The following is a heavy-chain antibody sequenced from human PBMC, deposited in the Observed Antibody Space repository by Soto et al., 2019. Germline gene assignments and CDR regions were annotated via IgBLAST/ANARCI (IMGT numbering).Heavy chain of an antibody. Sequence: PSETLSLTSTVSAGSISRYYWIWIRQPPGKGLEWIAYIYYSGSTNYNPSLKSRVTISVDTSKNQFSLKLSSVTAADTAVYYCARETDFWSGQGGAWFDPWVQGTLVTVSS. D-gene: IGHD3-3*01. CDR3: ARETDFWSGQGGAWFDP. CDR2: IYYSGST. V-gene: IGHV4-59*01. J-gene: IGHJ5*02. CDR1: AGSISRYY.